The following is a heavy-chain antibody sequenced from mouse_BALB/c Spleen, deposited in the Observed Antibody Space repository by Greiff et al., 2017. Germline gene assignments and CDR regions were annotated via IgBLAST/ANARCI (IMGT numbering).Heavy chain of an antibody. CDR2: ISSGSSTI. V-gene: IGHV5-17*02. CDR1: GFTFSSFG. J-gene: IGHJ4*01. D-gene: IGHD1-1*01. Sequence: EVKLVESGGGLVQPGGSRKLSCAASGFTFSSFGMHWVRQAPEKGLEWVAYISSGSSTIYYADTVKGRFTISRDNPKNTLFLQMTSLRSEDTAMYYCARYYYAVRGAMDYWGQGTSVTVSS. CDR3: ARYYYAVRGAMDY.